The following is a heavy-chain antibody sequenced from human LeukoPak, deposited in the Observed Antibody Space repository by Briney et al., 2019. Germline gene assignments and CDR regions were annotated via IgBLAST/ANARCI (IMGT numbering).Heavy chain of an antibody. V-gene: IGHV1-69*04. J-gene: IGHJ5*02. CDR3: ASAPSTSWDLNWFDP. Sequence: SVKVSCKASGGTFSSYAISWVRQAPGQGLEWMGRIIPILGIANYAQKFQGRVTITADKSTSTAYMELSSLRSEDTAVYYCASAPSTSWDLNWFDPWGQGTLVIVSS. CDR1: GGTFSSYA. CDR2: IIPILGIA. D-gene: IGHD2-2*01.